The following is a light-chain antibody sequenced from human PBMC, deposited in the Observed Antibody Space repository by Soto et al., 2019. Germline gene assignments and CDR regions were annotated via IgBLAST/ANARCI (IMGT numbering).Light chain of an antibody. CDR1: SSDVGGYNS. CDR2: DVS. J-gene: IGLJ1*01. Sequence: QSALTQPASVSGSPGQSIAISCTGTSSDVGGYNSVSWYQQYPGKAPKLMIHDVSNRPSGVSNRFSGSKSGNTASLTISGLQAEDEAVYYCSSFTPSTSYVFGSGTKVTVL. CDR3: SSFTPSTSYV. V-gene: IGLV2-14*01.